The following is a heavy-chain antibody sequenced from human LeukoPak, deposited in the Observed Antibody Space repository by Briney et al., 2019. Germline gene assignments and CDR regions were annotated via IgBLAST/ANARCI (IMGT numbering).Heavy chain of an antibody. J-gene: IGHJ4*02. CDR2: ISWNSGSI. D-gene: IGHD3-10*01. CDR1: GFTFDDYA. CDR3: AKGGITMVRGVISN. Sequence: GRSLRLSCAASGFTFDDYAMHWVRQAPGKGLEWVSGISWNSGSIGYADSVKGRFTISRDNAKNSLYLQMNSLRAEDMALYYCAKGGITMVRGVISNWGQGTLVTVSS. V-gene: IGHV3-9*03.